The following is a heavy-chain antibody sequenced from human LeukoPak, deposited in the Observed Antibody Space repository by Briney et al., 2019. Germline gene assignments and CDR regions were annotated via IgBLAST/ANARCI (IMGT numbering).Heavy chain of an antibody. CDR1: GGSISSSY. Sequence: SETLSLTCTVSGGSISSSYWSWLRQPPGKGLEWLGCIYNSGSTSYNPSLKSRVTISVDTSKNQFSLKLSSVTAADTAVYFCARDRGDVFDYWGQGTLVTVSS. V-gene: IGHV4-59*01. J-gene: IGHJ4*02. D-gene: IGHD5-24*01. CDR2: IYNSGST. CDR3: ARDRGDVFDY.